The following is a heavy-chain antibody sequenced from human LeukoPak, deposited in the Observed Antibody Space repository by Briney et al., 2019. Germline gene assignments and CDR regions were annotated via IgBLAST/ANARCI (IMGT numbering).Heavy chain of an antibody. CDR3: ARVGYSYGYFYYFDY. V-gene: IGHV3-66*01. CDR2: IYSGGST. Sequence: GGSLRLSCAASGFTFDDYGMSWVRQAPGKGLEWVSVIYSGGSTYYADSVKGRFTISRDNSKNTLYLQMNSLRAEDTAVYYCARVGYSYGYFYYFDYWGQGTLVTVSS. CDR1: GFTFDDYG. D-gene: IGHD5-18*01. J-gene: IGHJ4*02.